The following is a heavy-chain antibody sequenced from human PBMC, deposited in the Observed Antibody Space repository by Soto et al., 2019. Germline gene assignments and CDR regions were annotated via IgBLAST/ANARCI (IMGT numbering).Heavy chain of an antibody. V-gene: IGHV3-23*01. CDR2: ISGSGDGT. D-gene: IGHD1-26*01. Sequence: LRLSCAASGFIFSSYVMSWVRQAPGKGLEWVSAISGSGDGTFYAGSVMGRFTISRDNNKKTLYLQMNSLRAEDTAVYYCAKDRAYSIVGTNTAALDYWGQRTLVTVSS. J-gene: IGHJ4*02. CDR1: GFIFSSYV. CDR3: AKDRAYSIVGTNTAALDY.